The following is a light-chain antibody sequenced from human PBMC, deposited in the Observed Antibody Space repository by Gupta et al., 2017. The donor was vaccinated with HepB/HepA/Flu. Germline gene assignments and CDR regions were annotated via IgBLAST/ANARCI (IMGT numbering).Light chain of an antibody. CDR1: RGISTW. J-gene: IGKJ1*01. V-gene: IGKV1-12*01. CDR3: QQATSFPRT. CDR2: HAA. Sequence: DIQMTQSPSSVSASVGDRVTITCRASRGISTWLVWYKQKPGKPPMFLLYHAAKLQSGVPSRFSGSGSGTDFTLTINNLQAEDFATYYCQQATSFPRTFGQGTKVE.